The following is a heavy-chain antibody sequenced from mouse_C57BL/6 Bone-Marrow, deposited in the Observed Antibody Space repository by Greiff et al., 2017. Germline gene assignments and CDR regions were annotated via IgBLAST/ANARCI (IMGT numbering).Heavy chain of an antibody. CDR1: GYTFTSYW. CDR3: ARVPSYYSNFYFDY. V-gene: IGHV1-64*01. CDR2: IHPNSGST. Sequence: QVQLKQPGAELVKPGASVKLSCKASGYTFTSYWMHWVKQRPGQGLEWIGMIHPNSGSTNYNEKFKSKATLTVDKSSSTAYMQLSSLTSEDSAVYYCARVPSYYSNFYFDYWGQGTTLTVSS. J-gene: IGHJ2*01. D-gene: IGHD2-5*01.